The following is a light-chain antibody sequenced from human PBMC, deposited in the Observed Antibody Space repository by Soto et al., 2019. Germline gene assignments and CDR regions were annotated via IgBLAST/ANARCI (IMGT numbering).Light chain of an antibody. CDR3: QQYGSSPYT. CDR2: GAS. CDR1: QSVSSSY. J-gene: IGKJ2*01. V-gene: IGKV3-20*01. Sequence: EIVLTQSPGTLSLSPGERATLSCRASQSVSSSYLAWYQQKPGQAPRLLIYGASSRATVIPDRFSGSGSGTDFTLTIIRLEPEDFAVYYCQQYGSSPYTFGQGTKLEIK.